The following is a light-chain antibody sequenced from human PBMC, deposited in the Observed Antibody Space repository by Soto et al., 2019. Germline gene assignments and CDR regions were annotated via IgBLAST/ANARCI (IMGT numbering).Light chain of an antibody. CDR2: WAS. CDR3: QQYYSTPRGFT. Sequence: DIVMTQSPDSLAVSLGERATINCKSSQSVLYSSNNKNYLAWYQQKPGQPPKLLIYWASTRESGVPDRFSGSGSGTDFALTISSLQAEDVAVYYFQQYYSTPRGFTFGPGTKVDIK. CDR1: QSVLYSSNNKNY. V-gene: IGKV4-1*01. J-gene: IGKJ3*01.